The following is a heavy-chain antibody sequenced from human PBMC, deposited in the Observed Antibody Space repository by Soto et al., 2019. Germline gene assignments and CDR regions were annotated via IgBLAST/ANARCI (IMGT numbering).Heavy chain of an antibody. CDR2: IDYRGST. Sequence: QLQLQESGPGLMKPSETLSLTCTVSGGSISSSSYYWGWIRQPPGKGPEWIGSIDYRGSTYYNPSLKSRVTIAVDTSKNQYCLKLSSVTAADTAVYYCARRVRQNPGDVWGQGTTVTVSS. V-gene: IGHV4-39*01. CDR1: GGSISSSSYY. J-gene: IGHJ6*01. CDR3: ARRVRQNPGDV. D-gene: IGHD3-3*01.